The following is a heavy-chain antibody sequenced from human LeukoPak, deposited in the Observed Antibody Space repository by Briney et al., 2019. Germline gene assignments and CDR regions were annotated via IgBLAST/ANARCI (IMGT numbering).Heavy chain of an antibody. CDR2: INHSGST. J-gene: IGHJ4*02. Sequence: SETLSLTCAVYGGSFSGYYWSWIRQPPGKGLEWIGEINHSGSTNYNPSLKSRVTMSVDTSKNQFSLKLSSVTAADTAVYYCARGPHWGQGTLVTVSS. V-gene: IGHV4-34*01. CDR3: ARGPH. CDR1: GGSFSGYY.